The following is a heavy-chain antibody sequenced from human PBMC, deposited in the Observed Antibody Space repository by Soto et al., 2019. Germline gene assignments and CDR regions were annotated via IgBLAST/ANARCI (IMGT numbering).Heavy chain of an antibody. CDR1: GFTFSGYG. J-gene: IGHJ4*02. D-gene: IGHD1-26*01. CDR2: ISYDGSVK. V-gene: IGHV3-30*18. CDR3: AKTDAGGSYDY. Sequence: QVQLVESGGGVVQPGRSLRLSCAASGFTFSGYGIHWVRQAPGKGLEWVALISYDGSVKYYADSVKGRCTISRDNSKNTLYLQMNSLRAEDTAVYYCAKTDAGGSYDYWGQGTLVTVSS.